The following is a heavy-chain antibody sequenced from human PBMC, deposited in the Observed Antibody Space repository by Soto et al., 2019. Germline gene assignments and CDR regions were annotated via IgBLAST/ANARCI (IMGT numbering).Heavy chain of an antibody. J-gene: IGHJ4*01. CDR1: GYTFTSYA. V-gene: IGHV1-3*04. D-gene: IGHD2-2*01. CDR3: ASCWTYLTEAIDYFDY. Sequence: ASVKVSCKASGYTFTSYAMHWVRQAPGQRLEWMGLINTGNGNTKSSQKFQGRVTITRDTPASTAYMELSGLRSEDPAVYYCASCWTYLTEAIDYFDYWGQGTLVTVSS. CDR2: INTGNGNT.